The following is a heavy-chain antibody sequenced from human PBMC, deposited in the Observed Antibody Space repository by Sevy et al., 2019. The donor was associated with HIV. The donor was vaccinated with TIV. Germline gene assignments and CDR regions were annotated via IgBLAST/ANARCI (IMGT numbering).Heavy chain of an antibody. D-gene: IGHD3-16*02. CDR2: INHSGAT. J-gene: IGHJ5*02. Sequence: SETLSLTCAVYGGSFNTYQWSWIRQPPGKGLEWIGEINHSGATNYSPSLKSRVTISADKSNNQFSLTLSSVTAADTAVYYCAKSYDYLWGSYRQGWFDPWGQGTLVTVSS. V-gene: IGHV4-34*01. CDR1: GGSFNTYQ. CDR3: AKSYDYLWGSYRQGWFDP.